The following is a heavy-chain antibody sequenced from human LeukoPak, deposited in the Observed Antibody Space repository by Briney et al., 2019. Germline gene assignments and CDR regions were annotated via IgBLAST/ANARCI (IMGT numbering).Heavy chain of an antibody. D-gene: IGHD3-10*01. V-gene: IGHV4-4*02. CDR1: GGSISSRNW. J-gene: IGHJ5*02. CDR3: ARRRRITMVRGVNWFDP. Sequence: SGTLSLTCAVSGGSISSRNWWSWVRQPPGKGLEWIGSIYYSGSTYYNPSLKSRVTISVDTPKNQFSLKLSSVTAADTAVYYCARRRRITMVRGVNWFDPWGQGTLVTVSS. CDR2: IYYSGST.